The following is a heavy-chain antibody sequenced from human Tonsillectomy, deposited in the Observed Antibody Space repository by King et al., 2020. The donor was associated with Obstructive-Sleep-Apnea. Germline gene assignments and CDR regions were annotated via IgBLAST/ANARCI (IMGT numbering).Heavy chain of an antibody. D-gene: IGHD3-10*01. J-gene: IGHJ4*02. CDR1: GFTFSSYG. V-gene: IGHV3-33*01. CDR2: IWYDGSNK. Sequence: VQLVESGGGVVQPGRSLRLSCAASGFTFSSYGMHWVRQAPGKGLEWVAVIWYDGSNKYYEDSVKGRFTISRDNSKNTLYLQMNRLRAEDTAVYYCARDGSGSYHRFDYWGQGTLVTVSS. CDR3: ARDGSGSYHRFDY.